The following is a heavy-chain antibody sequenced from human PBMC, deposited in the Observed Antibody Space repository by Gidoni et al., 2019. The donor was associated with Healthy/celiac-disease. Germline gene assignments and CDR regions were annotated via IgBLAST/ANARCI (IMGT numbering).Heavy chain of an antibody. CDR1: GGSISSSH. CDR2: IYYSGST. J-gene: IGHJ4*02. CDR3: ASSDTAMAPFDY. D-gene: IGHD5-18*01. Sequence: QVQLQESGPGLVKPSETLSLTCPVSGGSISSSHWSWIRQPPGKGLEWIGYIYYSGSTNYNPSLKSRVTISVDTSKNQFSLKLSSVTAADTAVYYCASSDTAMAPFDYWGQGTLVTVSS. V-gene: IGHV4-59*01.